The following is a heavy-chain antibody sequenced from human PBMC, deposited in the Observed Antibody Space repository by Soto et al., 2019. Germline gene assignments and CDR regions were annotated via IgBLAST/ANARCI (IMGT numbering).Heavy chain of an antibody. CDR2: IKEDASEE. CDR1: GFTFSTYW. Sequence: EVQLVQSGGHLVQPGWSLRLSCVASGFTFSTYWMNWVRQAPGMGLEWVAGIKEDASEEVYVDSVKGRFSISRDNAKNSLYLQLNSLRAEDTGVYYCATAISSPFSDFDSWGQGSRVTVSS. D-gene: IGHD1-26*01. J-gene: IGHJ4*02. CDR3: ATAISSPFSDFDS. V-gene: IGHV3-7*01.